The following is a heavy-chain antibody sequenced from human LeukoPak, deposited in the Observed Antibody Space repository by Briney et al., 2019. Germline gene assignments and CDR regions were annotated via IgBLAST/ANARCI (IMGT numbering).Heavy chain of an antibody. CDR3: AREGPRGNSQFDY. CDR1: GFTFSSYG. V-gene: IGHV3-33*01. Sequence: GGSLRLSCAASGFTFSSYGMHWVRQAPGKGLEWVALIWYDGSNKYYADSVKGRLTISRDNSKNTLYLQMNGLRAEDTAVYYCAREGPRGNSQFDYWGQGTLVTVSS. CDR2: IWYDGSNK. J-gene: IGHJ4*02. D-gene: IGHD2/OR15-2a*01.